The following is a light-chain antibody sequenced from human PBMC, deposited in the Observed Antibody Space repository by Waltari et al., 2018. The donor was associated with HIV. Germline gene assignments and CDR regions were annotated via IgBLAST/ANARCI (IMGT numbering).Light chain of an antibody. CDR3: AAWDDSLSGPV. Sequence: QSVLTQPPSASGTPGQRVTISCSGSSSNIGSNYVYWYQQLPGTAPKLLIYRNNQRPSGVPDRFSGSKSGTYASLAISGLRSEDEADYYCAAWDDSLSGPVFGGGTKLTVL. J-gene: IGLJ2*01. V-gene: IGLV1-47*01. CDR2: RNN. CDR1: SSNIGSNY.